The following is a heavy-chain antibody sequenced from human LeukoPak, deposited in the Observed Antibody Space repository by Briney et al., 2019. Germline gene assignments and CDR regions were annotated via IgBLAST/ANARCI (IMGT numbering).Heavy chain of an antibody. CDR2: IRSKANSYPT. V-gene: IGHV3-73*01. D-gene: IGHD6-6*01. Sequence: GGSLRLSCAASGFTFSGSAMHWVRQASGKGLEWVGRIRSKANSYPTAYAASVKGRFTISRDDSKNTAYLQMNSLKTEDTAVYYCTWGYSSSSLIDYWGQGTLVTVSS. CDR3: TWGYSSSSLIDY. CDR1: GFTFSGSA. J-gene: IGHJ4*02.